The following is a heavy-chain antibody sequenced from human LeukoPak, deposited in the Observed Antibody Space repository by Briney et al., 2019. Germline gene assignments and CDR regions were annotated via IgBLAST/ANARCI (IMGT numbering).Heavy chain of an antibody. V-gene: IGHV3-23*01. Sequence: GSLRLSCAASGFTFSSYVMSWVRQAPGKGLEWVSAISGSGSGTYYADSVKGRFTISRDNSKNTLYLQMNSLRAEDTAVYYCARDRLRDAFDIWGQGTMVTVSS. CDR3: ARDRLRDAFDI. J-gene: IGHJ3*02. CDR2: ISGSGSGT. CDR1: GFTFSSYV.